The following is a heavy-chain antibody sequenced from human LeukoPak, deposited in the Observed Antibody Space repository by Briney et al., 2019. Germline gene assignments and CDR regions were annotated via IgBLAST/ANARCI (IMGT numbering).Heavy chain of an antibody. D-gene: IGHD2-2*01. CDR3: ARGPPLVVVPAAVRESDY. CDR2: INHSGST. CDR1: GGSFSGYY. J-gene: IGHJ4*02. Sequence: SETLSLTCAVYGGSFSGYYWSWIRQPPGKGLEWIGEINHSGSTNYNPSLKSRVTISVDTSKNQFSLKLSSVTAADTAVYYCARGPPLVVVPAAVRESDYWGQGTLVTVSS. V-gene: IGHV4-34*01.